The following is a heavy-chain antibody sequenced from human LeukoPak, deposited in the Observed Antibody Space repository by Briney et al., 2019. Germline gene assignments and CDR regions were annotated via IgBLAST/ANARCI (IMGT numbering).Heavy chain of an antibody. J-gene: IGHJ3*02. CDR2: INPNSGGT. Sequence: ASVKVSCKASGYTFTGYYMHWVRQAPGQGLEWMGWINPNSGGTNYAQKFQGRVTMTRDTSISTAYMELSRLRSDDTAVYYCARDLEDGDAFDIWGQGTMVTVSS. CDR1: GYTFTGYY. V-gene: IGHV1-2*02. CDR3: ARDLEDGDAFDI. D-gene: IGHD1-1*01.